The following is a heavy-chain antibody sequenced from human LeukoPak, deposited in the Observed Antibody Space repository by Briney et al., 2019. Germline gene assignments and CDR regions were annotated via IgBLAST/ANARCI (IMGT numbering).Heavy chain of an antibody. J-gene: IGHJ6*02. CDR2: ISSSSSTI. CDR1: GFTFSSYS. V-gene: IGHV3-48*01. CDR3: AKSPESPYCSSTSCSYYYYGMDV. D-gene: IGHD2-2*01. Sequence: PGGSLRLSCAASGFTFSSYSMNWVRQAPGKGLEWVSYISSSSSTIYYADSVKGRFTISRDNSKNTLYLQMNSLRAEDTAVYYCAKSPESPYCSSTSCSYYYYGMDVWGQGTTVTVSS.